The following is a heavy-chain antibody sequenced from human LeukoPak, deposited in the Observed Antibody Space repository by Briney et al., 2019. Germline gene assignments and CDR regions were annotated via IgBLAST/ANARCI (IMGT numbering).Heavy chain of an antibody. V-gene: IGHV3-7*01. CDR1: GFTFSSYW. CDR2: IEQDGSQK. CDR3: ARDQSSPRTYFDY. J-gene: IGHJ4*02. Sequence: GGSLRLSCAASGFTFSSYWMSWVRQAPGQGLEWVATIEQDGSQKHYVDSVKGRFTISRDNAKKSLYLQMNSLRAEDTAIYYCARDQSSPRTYFDYWGLGTLVAVSS. D-gene: IGHD6-6*01.